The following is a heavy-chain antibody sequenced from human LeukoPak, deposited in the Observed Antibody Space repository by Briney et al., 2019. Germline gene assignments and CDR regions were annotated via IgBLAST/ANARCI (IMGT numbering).Heavy chain of an antibody. CDR2: IYHSGST. CDR1: GYSISSGYY. Sequence: SETLSLTCTVSGYSISSGYYWGWIRQPPGKGLEWIGSIYHSGSTYYNPSLKSRVTISVDTSKNQFSLKLSSVTAADTAVYYCARDVAVAGDYYMDVWGKGTTVTISS. CDR3: ARDVAVAGDYYMDV. J-gene: IGHJ6*03. V-gene: IGHV4-38-2*02. D-gene: IGHD6-19*01.